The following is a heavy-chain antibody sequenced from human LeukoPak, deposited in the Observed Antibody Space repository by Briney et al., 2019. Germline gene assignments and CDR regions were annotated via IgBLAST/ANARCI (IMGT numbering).Heavy chain of an antibody. CDR1: GFTFDDYA. V-gene: IGHV3-9*01. CDR3: AKGYAYFDY. D-gene: IGHD5-12*01. J-gene: IGHJ4*02. CDR2: ISWNSGSI. Sequence: SLRLSCAASGFTFDDYAMHWVRQAPGKGLEWVSGISWNSGSIGYADSVKGRFTISRDNAKNSLYLQMNSLRAGDTALYYCAKGYAYFDYWGQGTLVTVSS.